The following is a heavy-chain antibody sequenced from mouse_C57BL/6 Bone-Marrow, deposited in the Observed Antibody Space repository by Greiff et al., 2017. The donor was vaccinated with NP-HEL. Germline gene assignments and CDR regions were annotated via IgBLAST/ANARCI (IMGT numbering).Heavy chain of an antibody. CDR3: ARDNWDWYFDV. Sequence: EVMLVEPGGGLVQSGRSLRLSCATSGFTFSVFYMEWVRQAPGKGLEWIAASRNTANDYTPEYSASVKGRFIVSRDTSQSILYLQMNALRAEDTAIYYCARDNWDWYFDVWGTGTTVTVSS. CDR2: SRNTANDYTP. CDR1: GFTFSVFY. V-gene: IGHV7-1*01. J-gene: IGHJ1*03. D-gene: IGHD4-1*01.